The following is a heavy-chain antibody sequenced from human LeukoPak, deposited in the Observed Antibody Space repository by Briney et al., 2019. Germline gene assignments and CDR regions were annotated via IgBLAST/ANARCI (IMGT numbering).Heavy chain of an antibody. CDR2: VSGNGDTK. D-gene: IGHD2-21*02. Sequence: GGSLRLSCAASGFYFTDYAMSWARQAPGKGLEWLSAVSGNGDTKDYVDSVKGRFTISRDNSRNTVHLQIDNLRTEDTAVYYCVRGSTSTAPGWVYWGHGTPVTVSS. CDR3: VRGSTSTAPGWVY. CDR1: GFYFTDYA. J-gene: IGHJ4*01. V-gene: IGHV3-23*01.